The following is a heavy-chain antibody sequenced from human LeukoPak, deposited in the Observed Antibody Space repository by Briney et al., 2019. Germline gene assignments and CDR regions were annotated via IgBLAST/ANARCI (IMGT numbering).Heavy chain of an antibody. CDR2: ISGTGGST. CDR3: AKESGDDSSGYYEVFDY. Sequence: HPGGSLRLSCAASGFTFGSYGMSWVRQAPGKGLEWVSVISGTGGSTNHADSVKGRFTISRDNSKNTLYLQMNSLRAEDTAVYYCAKESGDDSSGYYEVFDYWGQGTLVTVSS. CDR1: GFTFGSYG. D-gene: IGHD3-22*01. J-gene: IGHJ4*02. V-gene: IGHV3-23*01.